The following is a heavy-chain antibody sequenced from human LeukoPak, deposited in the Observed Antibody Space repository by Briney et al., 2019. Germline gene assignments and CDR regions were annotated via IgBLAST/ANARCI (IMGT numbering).Heavy chain of an antibody. CDR1: GYSFTSYW. J-gene: IGHJ4*02. CDR3: ARGLGSSSWYPDFDY. CDR2: IYPGDSDT. V-gene: IGHV5-51*01. Sequence: GESLKISCKGSGYSFTSYWIGWVRQTPGKGLDWIGTIYPGDSDTRYSPSFQGQVTISAVKSISTAYLQWSSLKASDTAMYYCARGLGSSSWYPDFDYWGQGTLVTVSS. D-gene: IGHD6-13*01.